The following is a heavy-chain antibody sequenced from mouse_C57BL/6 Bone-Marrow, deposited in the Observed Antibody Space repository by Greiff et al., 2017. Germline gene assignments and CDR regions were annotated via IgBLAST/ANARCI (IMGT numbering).Heavy chain of an antibody. J-gene: IGHJ1*03. D-gene: IGHD2-13*01. CDR2: ISSGGSYT. Sequence: EVTLVESGGDLVKPGGSLKLSCAASGFTFSSYGMSWVRQTPDKRLVWVATISSGGSYTYYPDSVKGRFTISRDNGKNTLYLQMSSLKSEDTAMYYCARRVIYWYFDVWGTGSTVTVSS. CDR1: GFTFSSYG. CDR3: ARRVIYWYFDV. V-gene: IGHV5-6*02.